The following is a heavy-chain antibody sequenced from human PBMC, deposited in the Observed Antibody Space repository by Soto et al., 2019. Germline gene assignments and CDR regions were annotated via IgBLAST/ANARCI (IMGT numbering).Heavy chain of an antibody. CDR2: IYPGDADV. V-gene: IGHV5-51*01. CDR1: GYNFVSYW. J-gene: IGHJ5*02. Sequence: GESLKISCKVSGYNFVSYWIVWVRQMPGKGLESMGIIYPGDADVRNSPSFQGQVTFSADKSISTAYLQWSSLKASDTAMYYCARRAYNYSDDLQDYFDPWGQGTLVTVPQ. CDR3: ARRAYNYSDDLQDYFDP. D-gene: IGHD5-18*01.